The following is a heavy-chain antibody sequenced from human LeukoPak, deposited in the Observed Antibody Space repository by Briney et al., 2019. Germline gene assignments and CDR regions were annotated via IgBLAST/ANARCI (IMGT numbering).Heavy chain of an antibody. Sequence: KPSGTLSLTCAVSGGSISSTNWWTWVRQPPGKGLEWIGEIYHSGSTNYNPSLKSRVTISLDTSKNQFSLKLSSVTAADTAVYYCARREQLGHAFDIWGQGTMVTVSS. CDR3: ARREQLGHAFDI. D-gene: IGHD6-6*01. J-gene: IGHJ3*02. V-gene: IGHV4-4*02. CDR1: GGSISSTNW. CDR2: IYHSGST.